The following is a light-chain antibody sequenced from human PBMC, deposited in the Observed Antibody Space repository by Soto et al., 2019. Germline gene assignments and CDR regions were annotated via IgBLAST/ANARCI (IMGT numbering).Light chain of an antibody. J-gene: IGKJ4*01. CDR1: RPVVRQY. CDR3: MQGLTTPLT. CDR2: DAV. V-gene: IGKV3D-20*02. Sequence: EIVLTQSPDALSLSPGERVSLSCRASRPVVRQYIAWYHQKPGQAPRLLIHDAVSRASGVPDRFSGSGSGTDFTLKISRVEAEDVGVYYCMQGLTTPLTFGGGTKVDIK.